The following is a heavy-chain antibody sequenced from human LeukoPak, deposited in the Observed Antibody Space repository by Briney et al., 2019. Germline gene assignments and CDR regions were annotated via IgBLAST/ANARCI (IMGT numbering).Heavy chain of an antibody. CDR2: IKQDGSEK. Sequence: GGSLRLSCAASGFTFSSYWMSWVRQAPGKGLEWVANIKQDGSEKYYVDSVKGRFTISRDNAKNSLYLQMNSLRAEDTAVYYCARDLGSDYVWGSYRGRFDYWGQGTLVTVSS. J-gene: IGHJ4*02. CDR3: ARDLGSDYVWGSYRGRFDY. CDR1: GFTFSSYW. V-gene: IGHV3-7*01. D-gene: IGHD3-16*02.